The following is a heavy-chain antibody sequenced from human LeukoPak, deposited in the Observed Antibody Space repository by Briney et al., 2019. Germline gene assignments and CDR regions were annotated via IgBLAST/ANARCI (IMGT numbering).Heavy chain of an antibody. J-gene: IGHJ4*02. CDR2: INSDGSTT. V-gene: IGHV3-74*01. Sequence: GGSLRLSCAASGFTFSSYWMHWVRQTPGKGLVWVSRINSDGSTTDYADSVKGRFTISRDDSKNTLYLQMNSLRAEDTAVYYCARGSHLGAAGILDNWGQGTLVTVSS. CDR1: GFTFSSYW. D-gene: IGHD6-13*01. CDR3: ARGSHLGAAGILDN.